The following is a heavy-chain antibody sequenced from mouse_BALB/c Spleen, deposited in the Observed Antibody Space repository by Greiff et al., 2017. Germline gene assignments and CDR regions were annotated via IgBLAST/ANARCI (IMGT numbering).Heavy chain of an antibody. CDR2: ISYDGSN. Sequence: DVKLQESGPGLVKPSQSLSITCSVTGYSFTSGYYWNWIRQFPGNKLEWMGYISYDGSNNYNPSLKNRISITRDTSKNQFFLKLNSVTTEDTATYYWTRGGTGVVDYGGQGTTLTVSA. J-gene: IGHJ2*01. V-gene: IGHV3-6*02. CDR3: TRGGTGVVDY. CDR1: GYSFTSGYY. D-gene: IGHD4-1*01.